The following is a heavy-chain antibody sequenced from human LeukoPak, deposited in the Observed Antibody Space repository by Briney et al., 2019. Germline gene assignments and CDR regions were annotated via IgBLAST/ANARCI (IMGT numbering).Heavy chain of an antibody. Sequence: TSETLSLTCTVSGGSISSSSYYWGWIRQPPGKGLEWIGSIYYTGSTYYNPSLKSRFTISVDTSKNQFSLKLSSVTAADTAVYYCARVPVNIWENWFDPWGQGTLVTVSS. CDR3: ARVPVNIWENWFDP. CDR2: IYYTGST. V-gene: IGHV4-39*07. D-gene: IGHD1-26*01. CDR1: GGSISSSSYY. J-gene: IGHJ5*02.